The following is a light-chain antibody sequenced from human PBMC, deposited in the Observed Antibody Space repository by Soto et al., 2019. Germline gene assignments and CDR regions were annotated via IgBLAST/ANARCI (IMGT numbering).Light chain of an antibody. CDR1: QSVSRY. V-gene: IGKV3-11*01. CDR2: DAS. Sequence: EIVLTQSPATLSLSPGERATLSCRASQSVSRYLAWYQQKPGQAPRLLIYDASNRAPSIPARFSGSGSGTDFTLTISSLQSEDFAVYYCQQYDKWPTWTFGQGTKVDIK. CDR3: QQYDKWPTWT. J-gene: IGKJ1*01.